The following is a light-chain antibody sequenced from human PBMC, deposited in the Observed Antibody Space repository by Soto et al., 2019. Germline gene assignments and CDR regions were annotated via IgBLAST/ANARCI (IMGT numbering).Light chain of an antibody. CDR3: QQSYSSPPT. J-gene: IGKJ1*01. CDR2: DAS. Sequence: DIQMTQSPSTLSASVGDRVTITVRASQSISSWLAWYQQKPGKAPRLLIYDASGLQVGVPSRFSGSRSGPDFTLTISSLQPEDFATYYCQQSYSSPPTFGQGTKVDIK. V-gene: IGKV1-39*01. CDR1: QSISSW.